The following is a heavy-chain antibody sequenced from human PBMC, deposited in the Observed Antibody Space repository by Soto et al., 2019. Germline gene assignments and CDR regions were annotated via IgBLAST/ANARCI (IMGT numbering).Heavy chain of an antibody. J-gene: IGHJ3*02. CDR3: AKDVGYYYDSSTYSDVFDI. CDR1: GFTFTSYA. V-gene: IGHV3-23*01. D-gene: IGHD3-22*01. CDR2: ISGGGGGT. Sequence: EVQLLESGGGLVQPGGSLRLSCAASGFTFTSYAISWVRQAPGKGLAWVSHISGGGGGTSYADSVKGLFTISRDNSKNTLSLQMNSLRAEDTAVYYCAKDVGYYYDSSTYSDVFDIWGQGTVVTVSS.